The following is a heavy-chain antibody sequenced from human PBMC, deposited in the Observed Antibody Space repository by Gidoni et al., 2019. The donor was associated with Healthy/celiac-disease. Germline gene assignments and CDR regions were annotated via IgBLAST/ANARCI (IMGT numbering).Heavy chain of an antibody. V-gene: IGHV3-21*01. CDR1: GITFSSDS. Sequence: EVQLVESGGDLVKPGGAMRISGAAAGITFSSDSMNWVLQAPGQGLESVSSIVRCRCSIYDAVSVNARFPSSHDNAQHSLYLEMNSLRAEDTAVYYCARVGYGSGSYYGYYFASWGQGTLVTVSS. D-gene: IGHD3-10*01. J-gene: IGHJ4*02. CDR3: ARVGYGSGSYYGYYFAS. CDR2: IVRCRCSI.